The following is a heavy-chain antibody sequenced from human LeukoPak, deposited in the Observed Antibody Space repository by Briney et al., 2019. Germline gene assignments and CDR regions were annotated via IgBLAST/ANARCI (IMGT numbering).Heavy chain of an antibody. CDR3: ARGPSGSYFLSWFDP. Sequence: GGSLRLSCAASGFTFSSYSMNWVRQAPGKGLEWVSYISSSSSTIYYADSVKGRFTISRDNAKNSLYLQMNSLRAEDTAVYYCARGPSGSYFLSWFDPWGQGTLVTVSS. D-gene: IGHD1-26*01. V-gene: IGHV3-48*04. CDR2: ISSSSSTI. CDR1: GFTFSSYS. J-gene: IGHJ5*02.